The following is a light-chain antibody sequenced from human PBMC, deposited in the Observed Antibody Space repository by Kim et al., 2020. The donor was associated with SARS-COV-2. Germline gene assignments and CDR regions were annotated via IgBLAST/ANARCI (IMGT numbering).Light chain of an antibody. CDR3: SSRDSRGQRFV. CDR1: VLTDYY. V-gene: IGLV3-19*01. CDR2: ANH. Sequence: SSELTQDPAVSVALGHTVRITCQGDVLTDYYASWYQQMPGQAPVLVFCANHTPPSGIPDRFSGSSSGYIASLTITGALAEDEADYYCSSRDSRGQRFVFG. J-gene: IGLJ1*01.